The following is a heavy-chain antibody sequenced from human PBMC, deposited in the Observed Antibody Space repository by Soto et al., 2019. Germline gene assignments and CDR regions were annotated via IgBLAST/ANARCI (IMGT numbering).Heavy chain of an antibody. Sequence: PSETLSLTCTVSGGSISSSSYYWGWIRQPPGKGLEWIGSIYYSGSTYYNPSLKSRVTISVDTSKNQFSLKLSSVTAADTAVYYCARLEDWVDYWGQGTLVTVS. D-gene: IGHD3-9*01. V-gene: IGHV4-39*01. J-gene: IGHJ4*02. CDR1: GGSISSSSYY. CDR3: ARLEDWVDY. CDR2: IYYSGST.